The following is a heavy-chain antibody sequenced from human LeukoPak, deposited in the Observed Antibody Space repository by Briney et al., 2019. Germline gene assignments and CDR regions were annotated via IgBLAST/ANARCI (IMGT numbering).Heavy chain of an antibody. J-gene: IGHJ4*02. Sequence: PSETLSLTCTVSGDSITRNYWSWIRQPAGKGLEWIGRIYNSWNTNYSPSLESRVTMSTDTSKNQFSLKLTSVTAADTAVYYCARGSFDSSGYYVFDYWGQGTLVTVSS. CDR2: IYNSWNT. CDR3: ARGSFDSSGYYVFDY. D-gene: IGHD3-22*01. CDR1: GDSITRNY. V-gene: IGHV4-4*07.